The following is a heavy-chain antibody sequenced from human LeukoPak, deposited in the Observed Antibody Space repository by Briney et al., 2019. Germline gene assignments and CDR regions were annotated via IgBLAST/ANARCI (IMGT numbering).Heavy chain of an antibody. CDR2: IYPGDSDT. J-gene: IGHJ5*02. CDR3: ARHVVVAGTSWFDP. Sequence: GESLKISCNGSGYSFTSYWIGWVRPMPGKGLEWVGIIYPGDSDTRYSPSFQGQVTISADKSISTAYLQWSSLKASDTAMYYCARHVVVAGTSWFDPWGQGTLVTVSS. V-gene: IGHV5-51*01. D-gene: IGHD6-19*01. CDR1: GYSFTSYW.